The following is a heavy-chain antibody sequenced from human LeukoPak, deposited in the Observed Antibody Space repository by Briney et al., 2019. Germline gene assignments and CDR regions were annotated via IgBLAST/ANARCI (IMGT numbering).Heavy chain of an antibody. CDR1: GVSTRNYY. CDR3: ARRRFFRSSRQADGWFDA. CDR2: INHSGST. V-gene: IGHV4-34*01. D-gene: IGHD3-3*01. J-gene: IGHJ5*02. Sequence: ETLSLTCTVPGVSTRNYYWSWIRQPPGKGLEWIGDINHSGSTNYNASLNSQVTISVDTSKNQFTLKLSSVTAADTAVYYCARRRFFRSSRQADGWFDAWGQGTLVTVSS.